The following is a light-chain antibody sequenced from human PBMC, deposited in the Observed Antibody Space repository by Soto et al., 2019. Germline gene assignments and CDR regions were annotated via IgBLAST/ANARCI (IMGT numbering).Light chain of an antibody. CDR1: QSVSSN. V-gene: IGKV3D-15*01. CDR2: GAS. Sequence: EIVMTQSPATLSVSPGERATLSCRASQSVSSNLAWYQQKTGQAPRLLIYGASTRATGIPARFSGSGSGTEFTLNISSLQSEDFAIYYCQQYNNWPPRITFGQGTRLEIK. CDR3: QQYNNWPPRIT. J-gene: IGKJ5*01.